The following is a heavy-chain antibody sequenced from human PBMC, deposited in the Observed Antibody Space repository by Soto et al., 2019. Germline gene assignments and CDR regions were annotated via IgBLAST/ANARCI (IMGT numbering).Heavy chain of an antibody. CDR3: ARVVTTTSYYYSGMDV. V-gene: IGHV4-30-2*01. CDR1: GGSISSGGYS. D-gene: IGHD4-17*01. J-gene: IGHJ6*02. CDR2: IYHSGST. Sequence: SETLSLTCAVSGGSISSGGYSWSWIRQPPGKGLEWIGYIYHSGSTYYNPSLKSRVTISVDRSKNQFSLKLSSVTAADTAVYYCARVVTTTSYYYSGMDVWGQGTTVTVSS.